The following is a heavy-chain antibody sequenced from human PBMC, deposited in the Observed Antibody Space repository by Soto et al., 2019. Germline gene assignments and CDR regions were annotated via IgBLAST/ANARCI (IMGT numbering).Heavy chain of an antibody. V-gene: IGHV3-21*01. CDR3: VRTADVATDDAFDI. CDR2: ISSSSSYI. J-gene: IGHJ3*02. Sequence: EVQLVESGGGLVKPGGSLRLSCAASGFTFSSYSMNWVRQAPGKGLEWVSSISSSSSYIYYADSVKGRFTIARDNAKNSLYLQLNSLRAEDTAVYYCVRTADVATDDAFDIGGQGTMVTVSS. CDR1: GFTFSSYS. D-gene: IGHD5-12*01.